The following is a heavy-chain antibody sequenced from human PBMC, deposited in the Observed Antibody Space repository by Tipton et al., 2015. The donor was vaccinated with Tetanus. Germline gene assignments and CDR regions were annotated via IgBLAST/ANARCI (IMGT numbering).Heavy chain of an antibody. Sequence: EVQLVQSGAEVKKPGESLNISCQASGYNFTDNWIGWVRQRHGKGLEWMGVIYPGDYHVQFSQSFQCRVTFSDDKSFNNACLQWNSLRASDTALYFCAKGDSFHIWDQGTMVIVSS. D-gene: IGHD2-21*01. CDR3: AKGDSFHI. CDR2: IYPGDYHV. CDR1: GYNFTDNW. V-gene: IGHV5-51*01. J-gene: IGHJ3*02.